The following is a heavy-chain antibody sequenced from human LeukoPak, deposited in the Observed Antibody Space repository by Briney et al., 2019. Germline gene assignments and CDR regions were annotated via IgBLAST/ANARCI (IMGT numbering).Heavy chain of an antibody. Sequence: GASVKVSCKASGYTFTTLDINWVRQATGQGLEWMGWINPNSGNTGSAQKFQGRVTITRDTSISTAYMELSSLRSEDTAVYYCARGRRYCSSTSCPPTYWGQGTLVTVSS. CDR2: INPNSGNT. J-gene: IGHJ4*02. CDR3: ARGRRYCSSTSCPPTY. V-gene: IGHV1-8*03. CDR1: GYTFTTLD. D-gene: IGHD2-2*01.